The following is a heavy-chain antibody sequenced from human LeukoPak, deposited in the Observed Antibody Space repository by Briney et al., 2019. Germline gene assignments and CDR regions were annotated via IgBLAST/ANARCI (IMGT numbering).Heavy chain of an antibody. CDR1: GFTFSSFA. CDR3: ARDYRSTFDY. Sequence: GGSLRLSCAVSGFTFSSFAMSWVRQAPGKGLEWVSYISSSGTTISYTDSVKGRFTISRDNAKNSLYLQMNSLRAEDTAVYYCARDYRSTFDYWGQGTLVTVSS. J-gene: IGHJ4*02. D-gene: IGHD1-26*01. V-gene: IGHV3-48*04. CDR2: ISSSGTTI.